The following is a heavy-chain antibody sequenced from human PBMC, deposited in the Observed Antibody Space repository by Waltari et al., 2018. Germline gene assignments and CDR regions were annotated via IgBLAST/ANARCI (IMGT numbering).Heavy chain of an antibody. D-gene: IGHD3-10*01. J-gene: IGHJ4*02. Sequence: QVQLVESGGGVVQPGQSLKLSCEISGISVSTYAINWVRQAPGKVLEWDAVISFDGNNRYFADSVKGRFTINRDNSKNTLSLQMNSLTPEDTAIYYCARDGHSYFYGSWSDYWGQGTLVTVSS. CDR3: ARDGHSYFYGSWSDY. CDR2: ISFDGNNR. CDR1: GISVSTYA. V-gene: IGHV3-30*01.